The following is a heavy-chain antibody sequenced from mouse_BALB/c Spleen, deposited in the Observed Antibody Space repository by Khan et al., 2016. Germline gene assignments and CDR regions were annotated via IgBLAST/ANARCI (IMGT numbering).Heavy chain of an antibody. J-gene: IGHJ2*01. CDR3: TRKGIFYGNYDFDS. Sequence: VQLQESGAELVRPGASVTLSCKASGYTFSDSEMHWVKQTPVHGLEWIGAIDPETGGTAYNQKFKGQATLTAGRSSSTAYMELRSLTSEDSAVYYCTRKGIFYGNYDFDSWGQCTTLTVSS. D-gene: IGHD2-1*01. CDR1: GYTFSDSE. CDR2: IDPETGGT. V-gene: IGHV1-15*01.